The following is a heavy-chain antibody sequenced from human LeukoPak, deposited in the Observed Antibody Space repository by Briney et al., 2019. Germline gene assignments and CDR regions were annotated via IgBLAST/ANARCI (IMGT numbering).Heavy chain of an antibody. V-gene: IGHV1-69*05. Sequence: ALVKVSCKAFGGSFSSEAISWVRQAPGQGLEWMGGIIPIFGTANYAQKFQGRVTITTDESTSTAYMEVSSLRSVDTAVYYCGRKAGDCGGGSCYSIDYWGQGTLVTVSS. J-gene: IGHJ4*02. D-gene: IGHD2-15*01. CDR2: IIPIFGTA. CDR1: GGSFSSEA. CDR3: GRKAGDCGGGSCYSIDY.